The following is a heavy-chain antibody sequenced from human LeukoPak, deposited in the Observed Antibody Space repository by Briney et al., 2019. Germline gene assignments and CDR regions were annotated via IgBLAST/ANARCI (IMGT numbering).Heavy chain of an antibody. CDR1: GFTFSSYA. V-gene: IGHV3-23*01. D-gene: IGHD2-8*02. CDR3: AKAGGESYYYYMDV. CDR2: ISGSGITT. J-gene: IGHJ6*03. Sequence: GGSLRLSCAASGFTFSSYAMSWVRPAPGKGLEWVSTISGSGITTYYADSVKGRFTISRDNSKNTLYLQMNSLRAEDTGVYYCAKAGGESYYYYMDVWGKGTTVTVSS.